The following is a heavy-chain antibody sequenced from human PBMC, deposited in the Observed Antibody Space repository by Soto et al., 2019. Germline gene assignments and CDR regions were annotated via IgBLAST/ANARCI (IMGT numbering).Heavy chain of an antibody. CDR1: GFTFSSYA. CDR2: ISYDGSDK. J-gene: IGHJ4*02. V-gene: IGHV3-30*18. Sequence: QVQLVESGGGVVQPGRSLRLSCAASGFTFSSYAMHWVRQAPGKGLEWVAVISYDGSDKYYADSAKGRFTISRENSKNTRNLQMTSLRADETAVYYCAKALGELSPESYDYWGQGTLITVSS. CDR3: AKALGELSPESYDY. D-gene: IGHD3-16*02.